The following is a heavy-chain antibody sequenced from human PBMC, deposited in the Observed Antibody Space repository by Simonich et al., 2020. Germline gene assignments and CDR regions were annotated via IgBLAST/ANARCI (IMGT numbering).Heavy chain of an antibody. CDR2: SSGRGGST. D-gene: IGHD3-22*01. V-gene: IGHV3-23*01. J-gene: IGHJ3*02. CDR1: GFTFSSYA. Sequence: GGGLVQPGGSLRLSCAASGFTFSSYAMSWVRQAPGKGRGGVSASSGRGGSTYNADSVKGRFTISRDNSKNTLYLQMNSLRAEDTAVYYCAKDLGERITMIVVVIDAFDIWGQGTMVTVSS. CDR3: AKDLGERITMIVVVIDAFDI.